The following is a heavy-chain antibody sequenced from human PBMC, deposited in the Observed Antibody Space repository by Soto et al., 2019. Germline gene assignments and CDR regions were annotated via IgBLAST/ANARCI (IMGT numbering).Heavy chain of an antibody. Sequence: GGSLRLSCAVSGFTFSSYSMNWVRQAPGKGLEWVSYISTRSNSIYYADSVKGRFTTSRDNAKNSLFLQMNSLRDDDMAVYFCARAKTIGSYSHFDYWGRGTLVTVSS. CDR1: GFTFSSYS. CDR2: ISTRSNSI. D-gene: IGHD2-21*01. J-gene: IGHJ4*02. V-gene: IGHV3-48*02. CDR3: ARAKTIGSYSHFDY.